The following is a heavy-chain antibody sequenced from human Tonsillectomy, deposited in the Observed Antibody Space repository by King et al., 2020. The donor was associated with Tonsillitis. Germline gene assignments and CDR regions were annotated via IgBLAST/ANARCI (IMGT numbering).Heavy chain of an antibody. J-gene: IGHJ6*02. V-gene: IGHV3-7*01. CDR1: EFTFSSYW. CDR2: IKQDGSEK. Sequence: VQLVESGGGLVQPGGSLRLSCAASEFTFSSYWMSWVCQGPGKGLEWVANIKQDGSEKYYVDSVKGRFTISRDNAKNSLYLQMNSLRAEDTAVYYCAKVGLLPPAIAVAADYYYYGMDVWGQGTTVTVSS. CDR3: AKVGLLPPAIAVAADYYYYGMDV. D-gene: IGHD6-19*01.